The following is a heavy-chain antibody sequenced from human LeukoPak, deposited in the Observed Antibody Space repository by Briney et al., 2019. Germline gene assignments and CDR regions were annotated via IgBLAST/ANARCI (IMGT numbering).Heavy chain of an antibody. V-gene: IGHV3-48*04. CDR2: ISPSGGNK. Sequence: GGSLRLSCAGSGFIFGGYTMNWVRQAPGKGLEWLSYISPSGGNKFYADSVKGRFTISRDNAKNSVFLQMNSLRVEDTAVYYCASRRSGWPNDAFDIWGQGTMVTVTS. CDR3: ASRRSGWPNDAFDI. D-gene: IGHD6-19*01. J-gene: IGHJ3*02. CDR1: GFIFGGYT.